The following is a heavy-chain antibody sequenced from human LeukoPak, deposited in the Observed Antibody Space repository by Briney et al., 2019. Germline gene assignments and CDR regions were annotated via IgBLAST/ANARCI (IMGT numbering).Heavy chain of an antibody. CDR3: AREPGDYYYDSSGYEGWFDP. J-gene: IGHJ5*02. CDR1: GGSISSGSYY. Sequence: SQTLSLTCTVSGGSISSGSYYWSWIRQPAGKGLEWFGRIYTSGSTNYNPSLKSRVTISVDTSKNQFSLKLSSVTAADTAVYYCAREPGDYYYDSSGYEGWFDPWGQGTLVTVSS. D-gene: IGHD3-22*01. CDR2: IYTSGST. V-gene: IGHV4-61*02.